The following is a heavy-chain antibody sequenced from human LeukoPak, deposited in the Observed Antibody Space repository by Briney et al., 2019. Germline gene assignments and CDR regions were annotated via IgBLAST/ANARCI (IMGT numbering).Heavy chain of an antibody. Sequence: GGSLRLSCAASGFTFSGHWMSWVRQAPGKGLEWVANINQGGSDKYYVDSVKGRFTISRDNTKNTLYLQMNSLRAEDTALYYCAKDPQRGSPYYFDYWGQGTLVTVSS. D-gene: IGHD1-26*01. CDR3: AKDPQRGSPYYFDY. V-gene: IGHV3-7*03. CDR2: INQGGSDK. CDR1: GFTFSGHW. J-gene: IGHJ4*02.